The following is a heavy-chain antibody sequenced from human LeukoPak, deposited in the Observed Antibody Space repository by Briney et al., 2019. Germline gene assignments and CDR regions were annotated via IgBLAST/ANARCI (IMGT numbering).Heavy chain of an antibody. J-gene: IGHJ4*02. CDR1: GFTFSSYE. CDR3: ATVAVAGTSGGY. V-gene: IGHV3-48*03. D-gene: IGHD6-19*01. Sequence: PGGSLRLSCAASGFTFSSYEMNWVRQAPGKGLEWVSYISSSGSTIYYADSVKGRFTISRDNAKNSLYLQMNSLRAEDTAVYYCATVAVAGTSGGYWGQGALVTVSS. CDR2: ISSSGSTI.